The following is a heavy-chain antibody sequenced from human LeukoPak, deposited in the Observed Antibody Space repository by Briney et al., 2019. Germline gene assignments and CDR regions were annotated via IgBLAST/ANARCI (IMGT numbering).Heavy chain of an antibody. CDR2: IYTSGST. V-gene: IGHV4-59*10. J-gene: IGHJ3*02. CDR3: ARHVGTMVRGVISLEAFDI. Sequence: SETLSLTCTVYGGSISNYFWSWFRQPAGKGLEWIGRIYTSGSTNYNPSLKSRVTMSVETSKNQFSLKRSSGTAADTAVYFCARHVGTMVRGVISLEAFDIWGQGTMVTVSS. D-gene: IGHD3-10*01. CDR1: GGSISNYF.